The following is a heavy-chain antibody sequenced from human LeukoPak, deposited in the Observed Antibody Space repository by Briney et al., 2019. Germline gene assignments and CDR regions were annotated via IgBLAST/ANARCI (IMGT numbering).Heavy chain of an antibody. CDR2: MNPNSGNT. CDR3: ARGRIVVVVAATDSFDP. CDR1: GYTFTSYD. D-gene: IGHD2-15*01. J-gene: IGHJ5*02. Sequence: ASVKVSCKASGYTFTSYDINWVRQAPGQGLEWMGWMNPNSGNTGYAQKFQGRVTMTRNTSISTAYMELSSLRSEDTAVYYCARGRIVVVVAATDSFDPWGQGTLVTVSS. V-gene: IGHV1-8*01.